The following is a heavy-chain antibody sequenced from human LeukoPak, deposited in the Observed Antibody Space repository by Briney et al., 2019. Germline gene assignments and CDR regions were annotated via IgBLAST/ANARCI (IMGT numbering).Heavy chain of an antibody. J-gene: IGHJ5*02. CDR1: GGSISSYY. Sequence: SETLSLTCTVSGGSISSYYWSWIRQPPGKGLEWIGEINHSGSTNYNPSLKSRVTISVDTSKNQFSLKLSSVTAADTAVYYCARYLPLGRGVPRPAGPKPASWFDPWGQGTLVTVSS. V-gene: IGHV4-34*01. CDR3: ARYLPLGRGVPRPAGPKPASWFDP. CDR2: INHSGST. D-gene: IGHD3-10*01.